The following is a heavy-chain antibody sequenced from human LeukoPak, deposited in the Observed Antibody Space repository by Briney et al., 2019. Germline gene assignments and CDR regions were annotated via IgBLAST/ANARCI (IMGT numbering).Heavy chain of an antibody. D-gene: IGHD6-13*01. CDR3: ARRHFHSSSWQNFDY. Sequence: GESLKISCKGSGYSFTTYWIAWVRQMPGKGLEWMGIIYPGDSETRYSPSFQGQVTISAVKSISTAYLQWSSLKASDTAMYYCARRHFHSSSWQNFDYWGQGTLVTVSS. CDR1: GYSFTTYW. J-gene: IGHJ4*02. CDR2: IYPGDSET. V-gene: IGHV5-51*01.